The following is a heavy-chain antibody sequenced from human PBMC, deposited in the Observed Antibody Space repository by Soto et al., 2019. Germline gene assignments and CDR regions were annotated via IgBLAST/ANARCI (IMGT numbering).Heavy chain of an antibody. D-gene: IGHD2-21*01. Sequence: SETLSLTCSVSGAALNSGNYHWSWIRQVPGKGLEWIGHIYVTGAVDYNPSLRDRITISQDTSERQFSLNLRLVTAADTAVYYCARLRIATNNYKWFDPWGQGTLVTVSS. CDR2: IYVTGAV. CDR3: ARLRIATNNYKWFDP. J-gene: IGHJ5*02. V-gene: IGHV4-31*03. CDR1: GAALNSGNYH.